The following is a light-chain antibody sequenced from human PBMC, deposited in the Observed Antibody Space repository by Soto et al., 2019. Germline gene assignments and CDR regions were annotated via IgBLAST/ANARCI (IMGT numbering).Light chain of an antibody. CDR1: SSDVGAYDF. CDR2: EVS. J-gene: IGLJ1*01. CDR3: SSYTSSSTRV. V-gene: IGLV2-14*03. Sequence: QSVLTQPASVPGSPGQSITISRTGTSSDVGAYDFVSWYQQHPDEAPKLMIYEVSNRPSGVSNRFSGSKSVNTATLTISGLQAEDEADYYCSSYTSSSTRVFGTGTKVTVL.